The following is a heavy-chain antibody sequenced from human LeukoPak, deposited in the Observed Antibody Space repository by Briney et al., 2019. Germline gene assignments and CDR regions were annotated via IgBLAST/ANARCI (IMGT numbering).Heavy chain of an antibody. CDR3: ASQDIVVVPAAFDY. CDR1: SYSISSGYY. J-gene: IGHJ4*02. D-gene: IGHD2-2*01. V-gene: IGHV4-38-2*02. CDR2: IYHSGST. Sequence: PSETLSLTCTVSSYSISSGYYWGWIRQPPGKGLEWIGSIYHSGSTYYNPSLKSRVTISVDTSKNQFSLKLSSVTAADTAMYYCASQDIVVVPAAFDYWGQGTLVTVSS.